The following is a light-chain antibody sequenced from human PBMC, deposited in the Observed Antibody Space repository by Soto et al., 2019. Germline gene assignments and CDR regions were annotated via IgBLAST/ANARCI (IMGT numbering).Light chain of an antibody. CDR1: QSVSNY. V-gene: IGKV1-39*01. J-gene: IGKJ2*01. CDR2: TAS. CDR3: QQSYTTPFT. Sequence: DIQMTQSPSSLSASVGDRVTITCRASQSVSNYLNWFQHKPGRAPKLLIHTASTLRSGDPSRFSGSGSGADFTLTISSLQREDFATYYCQQSYTTPFTFGQGTELEIK.